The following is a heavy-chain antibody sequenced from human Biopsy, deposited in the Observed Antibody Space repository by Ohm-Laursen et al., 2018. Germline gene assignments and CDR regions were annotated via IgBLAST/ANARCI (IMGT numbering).Heavy chain of an antibody. CDR2: IWYDGSNK. CDR3: ARDRYYGSESYYSHYNMDV. D-gene: IGHD3-10*01. V-gene: IGHV3-33*01. CDR1: GFTFSSYG. Sequence: LRLSCAASGFTFSSYGIHWVRQAPGKGLEWVAVIWYDGSNKYSADSVKGRFSISRDNSKNTVYLQMNSLRAADTAVYYCARDRYYGSESYYSHYNMDVWGQGTTVSGSS. J-gene: IGHJ6*02.